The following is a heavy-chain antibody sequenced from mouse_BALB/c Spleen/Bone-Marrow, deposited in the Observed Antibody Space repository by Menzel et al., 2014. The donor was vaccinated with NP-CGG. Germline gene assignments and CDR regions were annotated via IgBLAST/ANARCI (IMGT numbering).Heavy chain of an antibody. CDR1: GYTFTEYT. V-gene: IGHV1-22*01. D-gene: IGHD2-2*01. CDR2: INPNNGGT. Sequence: VQLKESGPELVKPGASVKISCKTSGYTFTEYTMHWVKQSHGKSLEWIGTINPNNGGTSYNQKFKGKATLTVDKSSSTAYMEVRSLTSEGSAVYYCARRIPYGYAMDYWSQGTSVTVSS. J-gene: IGHJ4*01. CDR3: ARRIPYGYAMDY.